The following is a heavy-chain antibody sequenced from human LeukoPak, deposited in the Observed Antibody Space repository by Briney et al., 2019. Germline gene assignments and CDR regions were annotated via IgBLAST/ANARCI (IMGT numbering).Heavy chain of an antibody. J-gene: IGHJ5*02. CDR1: GYTFTGYY. CDR3: ARWGRFGSGSSRWFDP. V-gene: IGHV1-2*02. D-gene: IGHD3-10*01. Sequence: ASVKVSCKASGYTFTGYYIYWVRQAPGQGLEWMGWINPNSGDTNYAQIFQGRVTMTRDTSISTAYMELTRLRSDDTAVYYCARWGRFGSGSSRWFDPWGQGTLVTVSS. CDR2: INPNSGDT.